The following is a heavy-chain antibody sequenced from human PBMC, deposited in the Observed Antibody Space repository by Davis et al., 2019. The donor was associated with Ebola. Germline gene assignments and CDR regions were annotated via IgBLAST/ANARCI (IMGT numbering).Heavy chain of an antibody. V-gene: IGHV1-18*01. J-gene: IGHJ4*02. CDR3: ARDLGMVRGYYFDY. CDR2: ISAYNGNT. Sequence: ASVQVSCKASAGTFSSYGFNWVRQAPGQGLEWMGWISAYNGNTNYAQKLQGRVTMTTDTSTSTAYMELRSLRTDDTAVYYCARDLGMVRGYYFDYWGQGTLVTVSS. CDR1: AGTFSSYG. D-gene: IGHD3-10*01.